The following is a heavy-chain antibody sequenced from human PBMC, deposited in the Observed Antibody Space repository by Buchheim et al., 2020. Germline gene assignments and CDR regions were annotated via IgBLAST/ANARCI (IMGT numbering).Heavy chain of an antibody. CDR3: ARVAVILGNNNIDH. CDR2: ISFDGSDK. CDR1: GFLFRNSG. D-gene: IGHD3/OR15-3a*01. Sequence: QVVLAESGGGVVQPGRSLRLSCAASGFLFRNSGMHWVRQAPGKGLEWVAFISFDGSDKYYADSVKGRLTVDRDNSKNKLYLMATTLRAEDTALYYCARVAVILGNNNIDHWGQGTL. V-gene: IGHV3-30*03. J-gene: IGHJ4*02.